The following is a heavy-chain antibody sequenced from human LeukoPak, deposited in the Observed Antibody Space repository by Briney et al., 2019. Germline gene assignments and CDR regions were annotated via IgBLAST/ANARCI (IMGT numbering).Heavy chain of an antibody. CDR1: EFTFSSYS. J-gene: IGHJ4*02. Sequence: GGSLRLSCAASEFTFSSYSMNWVRQAPGKGLEWVSYISSGGSTIYYADSVKGRFTISRDNAKNSLYLQMNSLRAEDTAVYYCARDDNSGRGYSYEYWGQGTLVTVSS. CDR3: ARDDNSGRGYSYEY. CDR2: ISSGGSTI. V-gene: IGHV3-48*01. D-gene: IGHD5-18*01.